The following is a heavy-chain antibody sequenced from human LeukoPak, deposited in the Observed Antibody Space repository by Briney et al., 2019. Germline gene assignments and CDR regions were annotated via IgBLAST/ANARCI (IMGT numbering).Heavy chain of an antibody. CDR2: ISAYNGNT. J-gene: IGHJ5*02. D-gene: IGHD3-3*01. V-gene: IGHV1-18*01. Sequence: ASVKVSCKASGYTFTSYGISWVRQAPGQGPEWMRRISAYNGNTNYAQKLQGRVTMTKDTSTSTAYMELRSLRSDDTAGYYCARDRPYDFWSGFQTQSNWFDPWGQGTLVTVSS. CDR1: GYTFTSYG. CDR3: ARDRPYDFWSGFQTQSNWFDP.